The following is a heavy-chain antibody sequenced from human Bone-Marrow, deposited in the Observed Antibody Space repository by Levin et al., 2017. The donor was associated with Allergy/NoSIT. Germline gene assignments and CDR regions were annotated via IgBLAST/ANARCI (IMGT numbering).Heavy chain of an antibody. D-gene: IGHD1-26*01. CDR3: ARGKRFSGSYYDY. CDR1: GYTFTNYG. J-gene: IGHJ4*02. V-gene: IGHV1-18*01. CDR2: IAGYNGNT. Sequence: GESLKISCKASGYTFTNYGISWVRQAPGQGLEWMGWIAGYNGNTNYAQNLQGRVTMTTDTSTSTVYMELKNLRSDDTDVYYCARGKRFSGSYYDYWGQGTLVTVSS.